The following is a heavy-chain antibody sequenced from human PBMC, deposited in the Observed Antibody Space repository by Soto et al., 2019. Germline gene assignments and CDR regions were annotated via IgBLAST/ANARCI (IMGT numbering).Heavy chain of an antibody. D-gene: IGHD3-9*01. J-gene: IGHJ6*03. Sequence: PGGSLRLSCAASGFTVSKHYMNWVRQAPGKGLKWVSVLYSGGTTYYADSVKGTFTISRDNSKNALYLQMNGLRAEGTAVYYSARGAHLTGWNYLYMDVWGRGTTVTVSS. V-gene: IGHV3-66*01. CDR3: ARGAHLTGWNYLYMDV. CDR1: GFTVSKHY. CDR2: LYSGGTT.